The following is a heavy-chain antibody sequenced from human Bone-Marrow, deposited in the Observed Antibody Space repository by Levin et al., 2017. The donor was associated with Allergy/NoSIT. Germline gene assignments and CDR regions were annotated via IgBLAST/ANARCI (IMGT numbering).Heavy chain of an antibody. J-gene: IGHJ6*02. CDR3: AKEIRFLEWLSLEFRWYYGMDV. D-gene: IGHD3-3*01. Sequence: SCAASGFTFSSYGMHWVRQAPGKGLEWVAVISYDGSNKYYADSVKGRFTISRDNSKNTLYLQMNSLRAEDTAVYYCAKEIRFLEWLSLEFRWYYGMDVWGQGTTVTVSS. CDR1: GFTFSSYG. V-gene: IGHV3-30*18. CDR2: ISYDGSNK.